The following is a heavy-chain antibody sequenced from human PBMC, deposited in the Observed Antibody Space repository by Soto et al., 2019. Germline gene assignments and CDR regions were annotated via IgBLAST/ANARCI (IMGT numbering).Heavy chain of an antibody. CDR3: AKDALWAGGYSAAYYFDS. CDR1: GGSFNNNA. CDR2: VIPMAGTT. D-gene: IGHD2-21*02. J-gene: IGHJ4*02. Sequence: SVKVSFKASGGSFNNNAISWLRQAPGQGLEWMGVVIPMAGTTNYAPRFQGRVTFTADASTSTAYMDLTSLRSDDTAVYYCAKDALWAGGYSAAYYFDSWGQGTLVTVSS. V-gene: IGHV1-69*13.